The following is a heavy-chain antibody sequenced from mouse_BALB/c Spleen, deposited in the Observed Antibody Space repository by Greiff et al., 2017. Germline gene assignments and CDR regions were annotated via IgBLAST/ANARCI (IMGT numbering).Heavy chain of an antibody. D-gene: IGHD1-2*01. CDR2: INPSTGYT. CDR1: GYTFTSYW. V-gene: IGHV1-7*01. Sequence: QVQLKQSGAELAKPGASVKMSCKASGYTFTSYWMHWVKQRPGQGLEWIGYINPSTGYTEYNQKFKDKATLTADKSSSTAYMQLSSLTSEDSAVYYCARVVDCDYGSLQGGFAYWGQGTLVTVSA. J-gene: IGHJ3*01. CDR3: ARVVDCDYGSLQGGFAY.